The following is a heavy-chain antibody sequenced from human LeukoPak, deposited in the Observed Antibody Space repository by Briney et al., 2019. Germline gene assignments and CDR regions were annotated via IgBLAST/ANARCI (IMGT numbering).Heavy chain of an antibody. CDR2: INSDGRST. CDR3: AREYYYDNYFDY. CDR1: GFTFSSYW. Sequence: PGGSLRLSXAASGFTFSSYWMHWVRQAPGKGLVWVSRINSDGRSTTYADSVKGRFTISRDNAKNTLYLQMNSLRAEDTAVYYCAREYYYDNYFDYWGQGTLVTVSS. D-gene: IGHD3-22*01. J-gene: IGHJ4*02. V-gene: IGHV3-74*01.